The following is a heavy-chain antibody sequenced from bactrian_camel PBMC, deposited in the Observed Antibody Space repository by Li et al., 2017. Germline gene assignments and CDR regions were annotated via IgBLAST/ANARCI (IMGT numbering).Heavy chain of an antibody. V-gene: IGHV3S53*01. CDR1: RDISSNYC. D-gene: IGHD1*01. CDR3: AAKTDRFCAGRVRDDFNY. Sequence: HVQLVESGGGSVEAGGSLRLSCTASRDISSNYCMGWFRQAPGQEREEVATFDSDGSRRYAEPVKGRFTISKDNAKNNVYLQMNNLKPEDTAMYYCAAKTDRFCAGRVRDDFNYWGRGTQVTVSS. CDR2: FDSDGSR. J-gene: IGHJ4*01.